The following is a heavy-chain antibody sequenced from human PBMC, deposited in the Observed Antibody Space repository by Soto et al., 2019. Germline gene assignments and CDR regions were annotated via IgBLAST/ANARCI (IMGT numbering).Heavy chain of an antibody. J-gene: IGHJ4*02. V-gene: IGHV3-30*18. Sequence: QVQLVESGGGVVQPGRSLRLSCAASGFTFSSYGMHWVRQAPGKGLEWVAVISYDGSNKYYADSVKGRFTISRDNSKNTLYLQMNSLSAEDTAVYYCANMIAVAASYWGQGTLVTVSS. CDR1: GFTFSSYG. CDR2: ISYDGSNK. D-gene: IGHD6-19*01. CDR3: ANMIAVAASY.